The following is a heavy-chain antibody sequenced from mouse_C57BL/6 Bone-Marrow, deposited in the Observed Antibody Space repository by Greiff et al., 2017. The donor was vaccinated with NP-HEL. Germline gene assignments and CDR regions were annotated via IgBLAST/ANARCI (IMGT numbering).Heavy chain of an antibody. D-gene: IGHD2-3*01. CDR1: GYTFTDYY. Sequence: QVQLQQSGPELVKPGASVKISCKASGYTFTDYYINWVKQRPGQGLEWIGWIFPGSGSTYYNEKFKGKATLTVDKSSSTDYMLLSSLTSEDSAVYFCARDDGYYGDWYFDGWGTGTTVTVSS. J-gene: IGHJ1*03. V-gene: IGHV1-75*01. CDR3: ARDDGYYGDWYFDG. CDR2: IFPGSGST.